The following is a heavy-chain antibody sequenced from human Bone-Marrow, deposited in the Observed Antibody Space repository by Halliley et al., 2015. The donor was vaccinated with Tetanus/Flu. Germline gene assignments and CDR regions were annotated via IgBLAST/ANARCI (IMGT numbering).Heavy chain of an antibody. J-gene: IGHJ4*02. Sequence: GKGLVWVPRINSDGCSTSYADSVKGRFTISRDTAKNALYLQMNSLRAEDTAVYYCAREGAGLDYWGQGTLVTVSS. CDR3: AREGAGLDY. V-gene: IGHV3-74*01. CDR2: INSDGCST.